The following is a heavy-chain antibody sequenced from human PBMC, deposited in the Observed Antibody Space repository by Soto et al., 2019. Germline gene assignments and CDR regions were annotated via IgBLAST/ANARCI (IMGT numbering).Heavy chain of an antibody. J-gene: IGHJ4*02. CDR1: GGSFSGYY. CDR3: ARAGGEYCSGGSCYSEGIFDY. CDR2: INHSGST. D-gene: IGHD2-15*01. Sequence: SETLSLTCAVYGGSFSGYYWSWIRQPPGKGLEWIGEINHSGSTNYNPSLTSRVTISVDTSKNQFSLKLSSVTAADTAVYYCARAGGEYCSGGSCYSEGIFDYWGQGTLVTSPQ. V-gene: IGHV4-34*01.